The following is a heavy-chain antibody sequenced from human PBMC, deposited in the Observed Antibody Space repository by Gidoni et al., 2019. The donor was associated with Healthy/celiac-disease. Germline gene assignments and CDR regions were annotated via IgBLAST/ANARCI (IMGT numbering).Heavy chain of an antibody. V-gene: IGHV1-69*01. CDR2: IIPTFGTA. CDR1: GGTFSRYA. Sequence: QVKLVQSGDEVKKPGSSVQVSCKASGGTFSRYAISWVRQAPGTGLEWMGGIIPTFGTANYSQKFPVSVTITADDSTSTSYMELSSLISVDTAVYYCSRVIGRYDFCSGYGIDVWGQGTTVTVSS. J-gene: IGHJ6*02. D-gene: IGHD3-3*01. CDR3: SRVIGRYDFCSGYGIDV.